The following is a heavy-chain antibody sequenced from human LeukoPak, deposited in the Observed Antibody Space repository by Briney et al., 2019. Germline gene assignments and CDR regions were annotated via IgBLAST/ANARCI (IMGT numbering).Heavy chain of an antibody. CDR3: AIPPTTVTVAY. CDR2: ISGSGGNT. J-gene: IGHJ4*02. Sequence: GESLRLSCAASGFTFISCAMSWVRQAPGKGLEWVSAISGSGGNTYYADSVKGRFTISRDNSKNTLYLQMNSLRAEDTAVYYCAIPPTTVTVAYWGQGTLATVSS. V-gene: IGHV3-23*01. CDR1: GFTFISCA. D-gene: IGHD4-17*01.